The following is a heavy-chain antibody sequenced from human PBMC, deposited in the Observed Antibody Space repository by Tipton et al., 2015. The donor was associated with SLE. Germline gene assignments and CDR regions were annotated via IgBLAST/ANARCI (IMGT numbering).Heavy chain of an antibody. CDR3: AREDSPTGRMISSGGDPVSAFDV. D-gene: IGHD3-16*01. J-gene: IGHJ3*01. CDR2: IHHSGNT. CDR1: GDSITTYKW. Sequence: TLSLTRVVSGDSITTYKWWSWVRQSPGKRLEWIGHIHHSGNTNYNPSLRSRITMSVDTSKNHLSLKLDSVTAADTAIYYCAREDSPTGRMISSGGDPVSAFDVWGQGTMVTVSS. V-gene: IGHV4-4*02.